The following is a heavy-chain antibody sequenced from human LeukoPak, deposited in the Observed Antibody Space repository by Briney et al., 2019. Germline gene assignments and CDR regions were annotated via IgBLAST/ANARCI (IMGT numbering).Heavy chain of an antibody. D-gene: IGHD3-10*01. J-gene: IGHJ5*02. CDR2: IYYSGST. V-gene: IGHV4-30-4*01. CDR1: GGSISSGDYY. CDR3: AGEGFGEFVWFDP. Sequence: SETLSLTCTVSGGSISSGDYYWSWIRQPPGKGLEWIGYIYYSGSTYYNPSLKSRLTISVDTSKNQFSLKLSSVTAADTAVYYCAGEGFGEFVWFDPWGQGTLVTVSS.